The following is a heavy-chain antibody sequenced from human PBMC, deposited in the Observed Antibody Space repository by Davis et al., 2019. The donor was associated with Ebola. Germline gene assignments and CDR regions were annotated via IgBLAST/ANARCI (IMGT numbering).Heavy chain of an antibody. V-gene: IGHV4-34*01. D-gene: IGHD3-10*02. CDR2: VNDSGST. Sequence: SETLSLTCAVSGGSFSGYFWSWIRQPPGKGLEWIGEVNDSGSTDYNPSLKSRVTMSVDTSKNQFSLTLTSMTVADSAVYYCARDDVPGLLDSWGLGARVIVSS. J-gene: IGHJ4*02. CDR1: GGSFSGYF. CDR3: ARDDVPGLLDS.